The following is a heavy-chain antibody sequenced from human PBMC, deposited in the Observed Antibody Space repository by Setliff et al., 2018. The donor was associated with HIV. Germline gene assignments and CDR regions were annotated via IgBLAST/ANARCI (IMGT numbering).Heavy chain of an antibody. CDR1: GLTLSSYG. J-gene: IGHJ6*02. D-gene: IGHD1-1*01. CDR2: IWYDGSNK. CDR3: AKSGVRPHPSHDYYYYGMDV. Sequence: GGSLRLSCAASGLTLSSYGMHWVRQAPGKGLEWVAVIWYDGSNKYYADSVKGRFTISRDNSKNMLYLQMNSLRAEDTAAYYCAKSGVRPHPSHDYYYYGMDVWGQGTTVTVSS. V-gene: IGHV3-33*06.